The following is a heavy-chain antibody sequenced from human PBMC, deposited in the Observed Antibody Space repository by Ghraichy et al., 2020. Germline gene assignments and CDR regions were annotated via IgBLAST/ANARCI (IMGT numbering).Heavy chain of an antibody. D-gene: IGHD1-26*01. CDR2: IYYSGST. CDR3: ASLLTGATVDY. V-gene: IGHV4-39*01. CDR1: GGSITSSTYY. J-gene: IGHJ4*02. Sequence: SQTLSLTCTVSGGSITSSTYYWAWIRQPPGKGLEWIGSIYYSGSTYYNPSLKSRVTISVDTSKNQFSLKLSSVTAADTAVFYCASLLTGATVDYWGQGTLVTVSS.